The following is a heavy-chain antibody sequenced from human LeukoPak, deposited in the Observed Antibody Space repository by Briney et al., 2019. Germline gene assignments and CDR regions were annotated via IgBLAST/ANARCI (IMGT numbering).Heavy chain of an antibody. V-gene: IGHV4-61*03. Sequence: RPSETLSPTCTVSGDSVSNGNYYWSWLRQPPGKALEWIGYIYYTGKTYYNPSLEGRVTILVDTSRNHFSVKLSSVTAADTAVYYCARSQNYYGSGDYWSQGTLVTVSS. CDR2: IYYTGKT. J-gene: IGHJ4*02. CDR1: GDSVSNGNYY. CDR3: ARSQNYYGSGDY. D-gene: IGHD3-10*01.